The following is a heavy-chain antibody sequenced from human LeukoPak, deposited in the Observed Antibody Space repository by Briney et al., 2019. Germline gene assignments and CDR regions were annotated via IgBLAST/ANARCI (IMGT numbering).Heavy chain of an antibody. D-gene: IGHD3-22*01. J-gene: IGHJ3*02. CDR3: AKGVITSAKRNDAFDI. CDR1: GFAFSSYA. V-gene: IGHV3-23*01. Sequence: PGGSLRLSCAASGFAFSSYAMSWVRQAPGKGLEWVSAISGSGGSTYYADSVKGRFTISRDNSKNTLYLQMNSLRAEDTAVYYCAKGVITSAKRNDAFDIWGQGTMVTVSS. CDR2: ISGSGGST.